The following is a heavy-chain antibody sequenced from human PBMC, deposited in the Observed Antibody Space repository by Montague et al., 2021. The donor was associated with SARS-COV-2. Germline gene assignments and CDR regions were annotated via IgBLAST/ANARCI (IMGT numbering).Heavy chain of an antibody. J-gene: IGHJ6*03. CDR2: ISSSGVTI. CDR3: ARLRGYDYGLLYYYYMDV. Sequence: SLRLSRAASGFTFSSYEMNWVRQAPGKGLEWVSYISSSGVTIYYADSVKGRFTISRGYAKNSLYLQMNSLRAEDTAVYYCARLRGYDYGLLYYYYMDVWGKGTTVTVSS. D-gene: IGHD5-12*01. V-gene: IGHV3-48*03. CDR1: GFTFSSYE.